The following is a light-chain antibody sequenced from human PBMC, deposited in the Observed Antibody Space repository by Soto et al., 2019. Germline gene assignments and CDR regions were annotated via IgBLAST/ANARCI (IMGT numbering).Light chain of an antibody. V-gene: IGKV3-15*01. CDR1: QSVSSN. CDR2: GAS. Sequence: EIVMTQSPATLSVSPGERATLSCRASQSVSSNLAWYQQKPGQAPRLLIYGASTRATGIPARFSGSVSGTELTLTISSLQSEDFGVYYCRQYNSWPPYTFGQGTKLEIK. CDR3: RQYNSWPPYT. J-gene: IGKJ2*01.